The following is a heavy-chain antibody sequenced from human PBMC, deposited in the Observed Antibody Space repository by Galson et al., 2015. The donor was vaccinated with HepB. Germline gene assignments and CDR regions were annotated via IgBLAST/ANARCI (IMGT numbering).Heavy chain of an antibody. CDR3: AKDRGHGYGMDV. J-gene: IGHJ6*02. D-gene: IGHD3-10*01. CDR1: GFIFSSYG. Sequence: SLRLSCAASGFIFSSYGMHWVRQAPGKGLQWMAMISYDATNKNYGDSVQGRFTISRDNSKNTLFLQINSLRGEDTAVYYCAKDRGHGYGMDVWGRGTTVIVS. CDR2: ISYDATNK. V-gene: IGHV3-30*18.